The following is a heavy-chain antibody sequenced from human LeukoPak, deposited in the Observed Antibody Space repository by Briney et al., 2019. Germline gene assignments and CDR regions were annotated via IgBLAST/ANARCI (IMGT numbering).Heavy chain of an antibody. V-gene: IGHV1-69*13. Sequence: ASVKVSCKASGGTFSSYAISWVRQAPGQGLEWMGGIIPIFGTANYAQKFQGRVTITADESTSTTYMELSSLGSEDTAVYYCARPTEEMATINSYFHYWGQGTLVTVSS. CDR3: ARPTEEMATINSYFHY. J-gene: IGHJ4*02. CDR1: GGTFSSYA. D-gene: IGHD5-24*01. CDR2: IIPIFGTA.